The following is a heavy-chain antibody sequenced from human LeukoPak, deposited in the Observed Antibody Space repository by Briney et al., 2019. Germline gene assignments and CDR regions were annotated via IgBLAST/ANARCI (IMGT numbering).Heavy chain of an antibody. D-gene: IGHD4-23*01. CDR3: ARRHDYGGQGPFDY. CDR2: INPRGGTT. V-gene: IGHV1-46*01. J-gene: IGHJ4*02. Sequence: ASVKVSCKASGYTLTSYYVHWVRQAPGQGLDWMGVINPRGGTTSYAQKFQGRVTMTRDTSTSTVYMELSSLRSEDTAVYYCARRHDYGGQGPFDYWGQGTLVTVSS. CDR1: GYTLTSYY.